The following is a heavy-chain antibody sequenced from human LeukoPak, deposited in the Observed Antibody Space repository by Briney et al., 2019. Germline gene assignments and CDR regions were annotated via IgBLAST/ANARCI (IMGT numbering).Heavy chain of an antibody. CDR3: AADQGSGWYV. V-gene: IGHV1-58*02. D-gene: IGHD6-19*01. CDR2: IVVGSGNT. CDR1: GFTFTSSA. J-gene: IGHJ4*02. Sequence: ASVKVSCKASGFTFTSSAMQWVRQARGQRLEWIGWIVVGSGNTNYAQKFQERVTITRDMSTSTAYMELSSLRAEDTAVYYCAADQGSGWYVWGQGTLVTVSS.